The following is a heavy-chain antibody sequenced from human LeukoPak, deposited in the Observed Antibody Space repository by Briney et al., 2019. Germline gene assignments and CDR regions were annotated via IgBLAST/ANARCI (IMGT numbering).Heavy chain of an antibody. D-gene: IGHD2-2*02. CDR1: GYTFTGYY. Sequence: ASVNVSCKASGYTFTGYYMHWVRQAPGQGLEWMGRINPNSGGTNYAQKFQGRVTMTRDTSISTAYMELSRLRSDDTAVYYCARDQLLYEDYYGMDVWGQGTTVTVSS. V-gene: IGHV1-2*06. J-gene: IGHJ6*02. CDR3: ARDQLLYEDYYGMDV. CDR2: INPNSGGT.